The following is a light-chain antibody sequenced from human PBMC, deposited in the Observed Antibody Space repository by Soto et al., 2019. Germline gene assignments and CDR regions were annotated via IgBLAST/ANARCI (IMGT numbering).Light chain of an antibody. CDR1: SSDVGSYNY. Sequence: QSALTQPRSVSLSPGQSVTISCTGTSSDVGSYNYVSWYQQHPGKAPKLMIYDVSKRPSGVPDRFSGSKSGNTASLTISGLQAEDEADYYCCSYAGSYTLYVFGTGTKVTVL. CDR3: CSYAGSYTLYV. V-gene: IGLV2-11*01. CDR2: DVS. J-gene: IGLJ1*01.